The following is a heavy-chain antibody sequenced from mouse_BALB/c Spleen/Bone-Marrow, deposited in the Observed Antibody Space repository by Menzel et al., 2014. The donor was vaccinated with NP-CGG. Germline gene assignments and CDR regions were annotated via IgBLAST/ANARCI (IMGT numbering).Heavy chain of an antibody. Sequence: DVMLVESGPDLVKPSQSLSLTCTVTGYSITSGYTWHWIRQFPGNTLEWMGYIHYSGTTNYNPSLKSRISITRDTSKNQFFLQLNSVTTEDTATYYWAITTVVNAMDYWGQGTSVTVSS. J-gene: IGHJ4*01. CDR1: GYSITSGYT. V-gene: IGHV3-1*02. CDR2: IHYSGTT. CDR3: AITTVVNAMDY. D-gene: IGHD1-1*01.